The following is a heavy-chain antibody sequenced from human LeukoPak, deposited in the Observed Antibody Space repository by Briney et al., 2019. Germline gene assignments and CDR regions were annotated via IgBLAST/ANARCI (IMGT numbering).Heavy chain of an antibody. J-gene: IGHJ1*01. CDR1: GDSISNPHY. Sequence: SETLSLTCSVSGDSISNPHYWSWIRQPPGKELEWLGNVFHSGSANYIPSLKSRLTMSVDTSRNQFSLKLTSVTAADTAVYYCASAGAVATSASIQHWGQGTLVTVSS. V-gene: IGHV4-38-2*01. CDR3: ASAGAVATSASIQH. CDR2: VFHSGSA. D-gene: IGHD6-13*01.